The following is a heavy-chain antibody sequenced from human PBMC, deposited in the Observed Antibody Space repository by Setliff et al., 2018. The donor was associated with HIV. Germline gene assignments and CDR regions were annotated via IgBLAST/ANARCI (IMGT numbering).Heavy chain of an antibody. CDR3: ARDWGNGTWGDY. V-gene: IGHV3-7*01. CDR1: GFTFNGYW. J-gene: IGHJ4*02. CDR2: IKFDGSEK. Sequence: RGSLRLSCAASGFTFNGYWMSWVRQAPGKGLEWVANIKFDGSEKNYVDSVKGRFAISRDNAKQSLHLQMNSLGDEDTAVYYCARDWGNGTWGDYWGQGTLVTVSS. D-gene: IGHD2-8*01.